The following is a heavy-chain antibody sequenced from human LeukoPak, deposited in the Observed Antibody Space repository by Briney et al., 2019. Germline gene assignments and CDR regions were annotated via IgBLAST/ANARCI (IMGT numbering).Heavy chain of an antibody. V-gene: IGHV3-23*01. CDR3: ARDWVTDTAAIDY. D-gene: IGHD2-2*01. J-gene: IGHJ4*02. CDR2: IRGRGDKT. CDR1: GFTFSSYA. Sequence: GGSLRLSCAASGFTFSSYAMSWVRQAPGKGLEWVAAIRGRGDKTYHADSVKGRFTISRDNSKNTLFLQMNSLRVEDTAVYYCARDWVTDTAAIDYWGQGTLVSVSS.